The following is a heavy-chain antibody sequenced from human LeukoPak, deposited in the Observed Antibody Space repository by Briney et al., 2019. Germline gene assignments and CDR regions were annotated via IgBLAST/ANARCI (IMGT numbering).Heavy chain of an antibody. V-gene: IGHV5-51*01. D-gene: IGHD2-21*02. CDR2: IYPGDSDT. Sequence: GESLKISCKGSGYSFTSYWIGWVRQMPGKGLEWMGIIYPGDSDTRYSPSFQGQVTSSADKSISTAYLQWSSLKASDTAMYYCARRSIAYCGGDCCGFDYWGQGTLVTVSS. CDR1: GYSFTSYW. J-gene: IGHJ4*02. CDR3: ARRSIAYCGGDCCGFDY.